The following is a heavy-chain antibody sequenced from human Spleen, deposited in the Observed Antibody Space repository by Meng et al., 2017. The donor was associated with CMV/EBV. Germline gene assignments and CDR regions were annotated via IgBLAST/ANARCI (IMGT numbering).Heavy chain of an antibody. Sequence: ASRYTSPSYRFTGVRQAPGHGLQWRGIIGLSGGSTNYAQKFQRRVTMTRDKSKSTVYMELSRRRAEDTAVYYCARGPARKGWFDPWGQGTLVTVSS. V-gene: IGHV1-46*01. CDR2: IGLSGGST. CDR3: ARGPARKGWFDP. J-gene: IGHJ5*02. CDR1: RYTSPSYR.